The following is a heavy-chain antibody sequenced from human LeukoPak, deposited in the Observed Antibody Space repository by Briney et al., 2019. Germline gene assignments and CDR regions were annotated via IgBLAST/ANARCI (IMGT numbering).Heavy chain of an antibody. V-gene: IGHV4-34*01. Sequence: PSETLSLTCAVYGGSFSGYYWSWIRQPPGKGLEWIGEINHSGSTNYNPSLKSRVTISVDTSKNQFSLKLSSVTAADTAVYFCARQATIVGANDGWFDPWGQGALVTVSS. J-gene: IGHJ5*02. CDR2: INHSGST. CDR1: GGSFSGYY. CDR3: ARQATIVGANDGWFDP. D-gene: IGHD1-26*01.